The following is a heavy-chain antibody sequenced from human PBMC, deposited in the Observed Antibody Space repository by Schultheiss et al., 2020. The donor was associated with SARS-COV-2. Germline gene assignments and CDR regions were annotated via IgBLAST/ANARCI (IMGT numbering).Heavy chain of an antibody. J-gene: IGHJ3*02. CDR2: ISSSSSYT. CDR3: ARLPLIAVADDDAFDI. CDR1: GFTFSDYY. Sequence: GESLKISCAASGFTFSDYYMSWIRQAPGKGLEWVSYISSSSSYTNYADSVKGRFTISRDNAKNSLYLQMNSLRAEDTAVYYCARLPLIAVADDDAFDIWGQGTMVTVSS. V-gene: IGHV3-11*06. D-gene: IGHD6-19*01.